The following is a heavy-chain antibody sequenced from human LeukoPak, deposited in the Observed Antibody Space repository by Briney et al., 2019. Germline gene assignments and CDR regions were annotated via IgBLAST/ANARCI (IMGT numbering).Heavy chain of an antibody. CDR2: ISGSGYST. CDR1: GFTFNNCA. D-gene: IGHD1-26*01. J-gene: IGHJ4*02. V-gene: IGHV3-23*01. Sequence: GGSLRLSCVASGFTFNNCAMTWVRQAPGKGLEWVSAISGSGYSTYYADSVKGRFTISRDNSKNTLYLQMNSLRAEDTALYFCAQWSRYFDYWGQGTLVTVSS. CDR3: AQWSRYFDY.